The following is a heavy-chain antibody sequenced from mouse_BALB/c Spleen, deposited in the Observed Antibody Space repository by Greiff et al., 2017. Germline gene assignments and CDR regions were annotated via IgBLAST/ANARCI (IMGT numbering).Heavy chain of an antibody. V-gene: IGHV5-12-2*01. D-gene: IGHD3-3*01. CDR1: GFTFSSYT. J-gene: IGHJ4*01. CDR2: ISNGGGST. CDR3: ARQAGYYYAMDY. Sequence: DVMLVESGGGLVKPGGSLKLSCAASGFTFSSYTMSWVRQTPEKRLEWVAYISNGGGSTYYPDTVKGRFTISRDNAKNTLYLQMSSLKSEDTAMYYCARQAGYYYAMDYWGQGTSVTVSS.